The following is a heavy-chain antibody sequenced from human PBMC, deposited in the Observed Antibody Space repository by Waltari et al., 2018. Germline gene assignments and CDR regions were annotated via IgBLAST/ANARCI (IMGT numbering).Heavy chain of an antibody. V-gene: IGHV3-30-3*01. D-gene: IGHD2-21*02. J-gene: IGHJ3*02. Sequence: QEQMVESGGGVVQPGRPLSLSCSISGFIFSNYAMNWVRQAPGKGLEWLVVISYDGSSQYYADSVKGRFSVSRDSFKNTVYLHMNGLRTEDTAVYYCARAVTGEDAFDMWGQGTMVTVSS. CDR1: GFIFSNYA. CDR2: ISYDGSSQ. CDR3: ARAVTGEDAFDM.